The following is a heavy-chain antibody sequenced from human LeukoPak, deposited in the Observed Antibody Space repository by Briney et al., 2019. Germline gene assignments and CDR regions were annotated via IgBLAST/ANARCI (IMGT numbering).Heavy chain of an antibody. V-gene: IGHV3-53*01. CDR2: IYSGGST. D-gene: IGHD2-8*01. Sequence: GGSLRLSCAASGFTVSSNYMSWVRQAPGKGLEWVSVIYSGGSTYYADSVKGRFTISRDNSKNTLYLQMNSLRAEDTAVYYCAREMVKRDYYYYYYMDVWGKGTTVTVSS. CDR1: GFTVSSNY. J-gene: IGHJ6*03. CDR3: AREMVKRDYYYYYYMDV.